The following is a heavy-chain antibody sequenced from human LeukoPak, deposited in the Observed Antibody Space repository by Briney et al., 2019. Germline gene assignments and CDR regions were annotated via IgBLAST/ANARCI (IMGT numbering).Heavy chain of an antibody. Sequence: GGSLRLSCAASGFTFSSYGMSWVRQAPGKGLEWVSAISGSGGSTYYADSVKGRFTISRDNSKNTLYLQMNSLRAEDTAVYYCAKVPDVVVPVYYMDVWGKGTTVTISS. CDR1: GFTFSSYG. J-gene: IGHJ6*03. CDR2: ISGSGGST. CDR3: AKVPDVVVPVYYMDV. V-gene: IGHV3-23*01. D-gene: IGHD2-2*01.